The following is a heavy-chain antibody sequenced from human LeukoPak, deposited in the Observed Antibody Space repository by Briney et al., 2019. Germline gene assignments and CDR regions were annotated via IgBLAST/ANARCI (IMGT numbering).Heavy chain of an antibody. Sequence: ASVNVSCKASGYTFTGYYMHWVRQAPGQGLEWMGWINPNSGGTNYAQKFQGRVTMTRDTSISTAYMELSRLRSDDTALYYCARDADYDLLTGLLDYWGQGTLVTVSS. CDR3: ARDADYDLLTGLLDY. CDR1: GYTFTGYY. D-gene: IGHD3-9*01. V-gene: IGHV1-2*02. J-gene: IGHJ4*02. CDR2: INPNSGGT.